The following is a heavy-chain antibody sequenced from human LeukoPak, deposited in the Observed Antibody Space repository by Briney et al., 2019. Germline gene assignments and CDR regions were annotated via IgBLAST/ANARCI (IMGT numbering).Heavy chain of an antibody. CDR2: ISYDGSNK. V-gene: IGHV3-30-3*01. J-gene: IGHJ4*02. D-gene: IGHD6-6*01. CDR1: GFTFSSYA. CDR3: SRDSSSCFDY. Sequence: GGSLRLSCAASGFTFSSYAMHWVRQAPSKGLEWVAVISYDGSNKYYADSVKGRFTISRDNSKNTLYLQMNSLRAEDTAVYYCSRDSSSCFDYWGQGTLVTVSS.